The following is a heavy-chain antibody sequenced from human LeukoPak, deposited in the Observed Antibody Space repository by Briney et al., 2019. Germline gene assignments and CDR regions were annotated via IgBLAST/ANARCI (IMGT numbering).Heavy chain of an antibody. CDR1: GGSFSGYY. J-gene: IGHJ5*02. D-gene: IGHD3-22*01. CDR2: INHRGST. V-gene: IGHV4-34*01. Sequence: SETLSLTCAVYGGSFSGYYWSWIRQPPGRGLEWMGEINHRGSTNYNPSLKSRVTISVDTSKNQFSLKLSSVTAADTAVYYCARSRRHYITMTVAANNWFDPWGQGTLVTVSS. CDR3: ARSRRHYITMTVAANNWFDP.